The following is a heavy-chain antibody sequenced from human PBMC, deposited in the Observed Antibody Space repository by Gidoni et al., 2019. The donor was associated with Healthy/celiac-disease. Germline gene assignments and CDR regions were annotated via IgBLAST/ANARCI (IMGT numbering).Heavy chain of an antibody. CDR3: AKDSDGSGSYTSDFDY. J-gene: IGHJ4*02. CDR1: GFTFDDYA. Sequence: EVQLVESGGGLVQPGRSLRLSCAASGFTFDDYAMHWVRQAPGQGLEWVSGISWSSGSIGYADSVKGRFTISRDNAKNSLYLQMHSLRAEDTALYYCAKDSDGSGSYTSDFDYWGQGTLVTVSS. D-gene: IGHD3-10*01. CDR2: ISWSSGSI. V-gene: IGHV3-9*01.